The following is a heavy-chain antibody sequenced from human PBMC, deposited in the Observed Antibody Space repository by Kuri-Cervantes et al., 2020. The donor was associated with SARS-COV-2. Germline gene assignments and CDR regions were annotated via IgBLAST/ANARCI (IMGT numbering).Heavy chain of an antibody. CDR1: GFIFSDYG. CDR2: IYYDGSIK. Sequence: GGSLRLSCAASGFIFSDYGMHWVRQAPGKGLEWVAVIYYDGSIKYYADSVKGRITISRDNSKNTLYLQMNSLRAEDTAVYYCAKDYRNSSSWYPPYYFDYWGRGTLVTVSS. V-gene: IGHV3-33*06. CDR3: AKDYRNSSSWYPPYYFDY. J-gene: IGHJ4*02. D-gene: IGHD6-13*01.